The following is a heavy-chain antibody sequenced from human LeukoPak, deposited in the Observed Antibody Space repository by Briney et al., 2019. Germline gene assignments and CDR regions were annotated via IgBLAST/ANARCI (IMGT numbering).Heavy chain of an antibody. CDR3: ARDPSPYYYDSSGYYYALDY. V-gene: IGHV1-69*13. CDR1: GGTFSSYA. Sequence: ASVKVSCKASGGTFSSYAISWVRQAPGQGLEWMGGIIPIFGTANYAQKFQGRVTITADESTSTAYMELSSLRSEDTAVHYCARDPSPYYYDSSGYYYALDYWGQGTLVTVSS. D-gene: IGHD3-22*01. J-gene: IGHJ4*02. CDR2: IIPIFGTA.